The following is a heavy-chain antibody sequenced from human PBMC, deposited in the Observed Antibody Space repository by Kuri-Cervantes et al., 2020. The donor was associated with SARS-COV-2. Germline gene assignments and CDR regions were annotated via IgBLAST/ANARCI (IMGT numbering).Heavy chain of an antibody. CDR3: ARGGEMATIMHRLDY. D-gene: IGHD5-24*01. Sequence: ASVKVSCKASGYTFTSYGISWVRQAPGQGLEWMGWISAYNGNTNYAQKLQGRVTMTTDTSTSTAYTELRSLRSDDTAVYYCARGGEMATIMHRLDYWGQGPLVTVSS. CDR2: ISAYNGNT. V-gene: IGHV1-18*01. J-gene: IGHJ4*02. CDR1: GYTFTSYG.